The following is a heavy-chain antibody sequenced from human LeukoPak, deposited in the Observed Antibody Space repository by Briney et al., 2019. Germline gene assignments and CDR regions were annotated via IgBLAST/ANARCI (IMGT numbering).Heavy chain of an antibody. Sequence: PRASVKVSCKASGYTFTGCYMHWVRQAPGQGLEWMGWINPNSGGTNYAQKFQGRVTMTRDTSISTAYMELSRLRSDDTAVYYCARGYCSGGSCHRRDWFDPWGQGTLVTVSS. D-gene: IGHD2-15*01. CDR1: GYTFTGCY. V-gene: IGHV1-2*02. CDR3: ARGYCSGGSCHRRDWFDP. J-gene: IGHJ5*02. CDR2: INPNSGGT.